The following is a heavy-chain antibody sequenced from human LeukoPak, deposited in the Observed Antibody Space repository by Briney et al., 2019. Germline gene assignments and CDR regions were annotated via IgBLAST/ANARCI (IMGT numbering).Heavy chain of an antibody. CDR1: GFTVSSYY. CDR2: INQDGSEK. V-gene: IGHV3-7*01. CDR3: ARDVY. J-gene: IGHJ4*02. Sequence: PGASLRLSCAASGFTVSSYYMSWVRQAPGKGLEWVANINQDGSEKYYVDSVKGRFTISRDHAKNSLFLQMNSLRAEDTAVYYCARDVYWGQGTLVTVSS.